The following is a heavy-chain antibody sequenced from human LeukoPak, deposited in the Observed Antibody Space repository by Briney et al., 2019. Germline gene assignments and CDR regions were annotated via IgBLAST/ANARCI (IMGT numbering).Heavy chain of an antibody. CDR2: ISGSGGST. CDR3: ATSPRVTLYVMGDFAY. CDR1: GFTFSSYA. J-gene: IGHJ4*02. Sequence: GGSLRLSCAASGFTFSSYAMSWVRQAPGKGLEWVSAISGSGGSTYYADSVEGRFTISRDTSDNTIYLQMNSLRADDTAVYYCATSPRVTLYVMGDFAYWGQGTLVTVSS. V-gene: IGHV3-23*01. D-gene: IGHD3-16*01.